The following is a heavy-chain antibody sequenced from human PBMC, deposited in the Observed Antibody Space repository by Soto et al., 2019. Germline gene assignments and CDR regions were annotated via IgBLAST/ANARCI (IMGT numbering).Heavy chain of an antibody. D-gene: IGHD2-2*01. CDR3: ARVTGVVPAAIFDP. J-gene: IGHJ5*02. Sequence: PSETLSLTCTVSGGSISSYDWSWIRQPPGKGLEWIGYIYYSGSTNYNPSLKSRVTISVDTSKNQFSLKLSSVTAADTAVYYCARVTGVVPAAIFDPWGQGTLVTVSS. CDR2: IYYSGST. V-gene: IGHV4-59*01. CDR1: GGSISSYD.